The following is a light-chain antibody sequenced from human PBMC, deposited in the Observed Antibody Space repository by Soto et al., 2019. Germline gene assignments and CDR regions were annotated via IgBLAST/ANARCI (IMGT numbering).Light chain of an antibody. CDR1: QSVSNY. V-gene: IGKV3-11*01. CDR2: DAS. Sequence: EIVLTQSPATLSLSPGERATLSCRASQSVSNYLAWFQQKPGQAPRLLIYDASNRATGIPARFSGSGSGTDFTLTISSLEPEDCAVYYCQQRSSWPLLTFGGGNKVEI. CDR3: QQRSSWPLLT. J-gene: IGKJ4*01.